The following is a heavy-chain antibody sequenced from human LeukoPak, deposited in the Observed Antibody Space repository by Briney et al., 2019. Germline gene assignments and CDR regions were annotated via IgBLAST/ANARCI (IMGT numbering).Heavy chain of an antibody. CDR3: AKDRTVGASYWYFDL. CDR2: ISGSGGST. V-gene: IGHV3-23*01. J-gene: IGHJ2*01. D-gene: IGHD1-26*01. CDR1: GFTFNSYA. Sequence: GGSLRLSCAASGFTFNSYAMSWVRQAPRKGLEWVSAISGSGGSTYYADSVKGRFTISRDNSKNTLYLQMNSLRAEDTAVYYCAKDRTVGASYWYFDLWGRGTLVTVSS.